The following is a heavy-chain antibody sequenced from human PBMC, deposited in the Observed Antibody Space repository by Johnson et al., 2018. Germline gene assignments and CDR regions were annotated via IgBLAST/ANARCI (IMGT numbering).Heavy chain of an antibody. CDR1: GFTFDDYA. CDR3: AKDQYDSPLRYFQH. V-gene: IGHV3-9*01. CDR2: ISWHSGSI. J-gene: IGHJ1*01. D-gene: IGHD2/OR15-2a*01. Sequence: VQLVESGGGLVQPGRSLRLSCAASGFTFDDYAMHWVRQATGKGLVWVSGISWHSGSIGYADSVKGRFTISRDNAKNSLYLQMNSLRAEDTALYYCAKDQYDSPLRYFQHWGQGTLVTVSS.